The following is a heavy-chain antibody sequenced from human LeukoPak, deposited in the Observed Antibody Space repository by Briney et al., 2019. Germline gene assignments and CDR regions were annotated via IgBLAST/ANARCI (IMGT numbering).Heavy chain of an antibody. J-gene: IGHJ3*02. CDR3: ARDRSRIPTDAFDI. Sequence: GRSLRLSCAASGFTFSSYAMHWVRQAPAKGLEWVAVISYDGSNKYYADSVKGRFTISRDNSKNTLYLQMNSLRAEDTAVYYCARDRSRIPTDAFDIWGQGTMVTVSS. V-gene: IGHV3-30*04. D-gene: IGHD2-2*02. CDR1: GFTFSSYA. CDR2: ISYDGSNK.